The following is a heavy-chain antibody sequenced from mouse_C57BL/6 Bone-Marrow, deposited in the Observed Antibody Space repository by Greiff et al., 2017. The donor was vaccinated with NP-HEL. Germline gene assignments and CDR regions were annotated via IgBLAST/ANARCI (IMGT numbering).Heavy chain of an antibody. CDR1: GFTFSDYY. CDR2: ISNGGGST. CDR3: ARHGGGRGYWYFDV. V-gene: IGHV5-12*01. D-gene: IGHD1-1*01. J-gene: IGHJ1*03. Sequence: EVKLVESGGGLVQPGGSLKLSCAASGFTFSDYYMYWVRKTPEKRLEWVAYISNGGGSTYYPDTVKGRFTISRDNAKNTLYLQMSRLKSEDTAMYYCARHGGGRGYWYFDVWGTGTTVTVSS.